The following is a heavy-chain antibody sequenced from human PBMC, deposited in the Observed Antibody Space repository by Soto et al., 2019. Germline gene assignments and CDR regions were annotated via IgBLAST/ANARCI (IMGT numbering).Heavy chain of an antibody. D-gene: IGHD6-19*01. CDR3: ARLASGWQYYYFDF. V-gene: IGHV4-34*01. Sequence: QVQLQQWGAGLLKPSETLSLTCAVYGGSFSPYFWSWIRQPPGKGLEWIGEINQSGSTNYNPSLTRRATLSVDTSKNQVSRKLTSVTAADTAVYYCARLASGWQYYYFDFWGRGTPVTVSS. CDR1: GGSFSPYF. CDR2: INQSGST. J-gene: IGHJ2*01.